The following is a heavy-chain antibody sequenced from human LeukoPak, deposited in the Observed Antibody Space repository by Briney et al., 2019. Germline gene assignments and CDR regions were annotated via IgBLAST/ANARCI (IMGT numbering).Heavy chain of an antibody. V-gene: IGHV1-2*02. CDR3: ARETPYYYGSGSYIDY. CDR1: GYTFTGYY. J-gene: IGHJ4*02. Sequence: GASVKVSCKASGYTFTGYYMHWVRQAPGQGLEWMGWINPNSGGTNYAQKFQGRVTMTRDTSISTAYMELSRLRSDDTAVYYCARETPYYYGSGSYIDYWGQGTLVTVSS. D-gene: IGHD3-10*01. CDR2: INPNSGGT.